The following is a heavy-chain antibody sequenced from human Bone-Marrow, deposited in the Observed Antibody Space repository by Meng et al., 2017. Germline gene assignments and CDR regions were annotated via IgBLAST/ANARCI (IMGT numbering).Heavy chain of an antibody. CDR1: GGSFSGYY. CDR2: INHSGST. Sequence: QVQLQQWGGGLLEPSETLSLTCDVYGGSFSGYYWSWIRQPPGKGLEWIGEINHSGSTNYNSSLKSRVTISVDTSKNQFSLKLSSVTAADTAVYYCARGLRAARPLLFGYWGQGTLVTVSS. CDR3: ARGLRAARPLLFGY. J-gene: IGHJ4*02. V-gene: IGHV4-34*01. D-gene: IGHD6-6*01.